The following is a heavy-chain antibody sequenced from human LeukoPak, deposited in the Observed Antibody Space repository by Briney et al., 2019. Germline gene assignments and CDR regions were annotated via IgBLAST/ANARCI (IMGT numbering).Heavy chain of an antibody. D-gene: IGHD3-22*01. CDR3: ASLDSSGYWYFDY. CDR2: IFYRGRT. J-gene: IGHJ4*02. CDR1: GGSISSSSYN. V-gene: IGHV4-39*01. Sequence: SETLSLTCTVSGGSISSSSYNWGWIRQPPGKGLEWIGHIFYRGRTYYNPSLKSRVTISVDTSKNQLSLKLTSVTAADTAVYYCASLDSSGYWYFDYWGQGTLVTVSS.